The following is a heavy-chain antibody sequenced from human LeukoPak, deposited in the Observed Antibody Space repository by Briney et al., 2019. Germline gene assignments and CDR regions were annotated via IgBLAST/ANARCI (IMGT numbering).Heavy chain of an antibody. V-gene: IGHV4-34*01. Sequence: SETLSLTCAVYGGSFSGYYWSWIRQPPGKGLEWVGEINHSGSTNYNPSLKSRVTISVDTSKNQFSLKLSSVTAADTAVYYCARRTWFGRGPNWFDPWGQGTLVTVSS. J-gene: IGHJ5*02. D-gene: IGHD3-10*01. CDR2: INHSGST. CDR1: GGSFSGYY. CDR3: ARRTWFGRGPNWFDP.